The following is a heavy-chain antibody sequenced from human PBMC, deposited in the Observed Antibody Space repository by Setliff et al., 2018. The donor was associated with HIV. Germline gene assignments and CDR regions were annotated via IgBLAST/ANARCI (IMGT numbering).Heavy chain of an antibody. CDR3: ARSGTGYSSSWDVPDFDY. CDR2: IYPDDSDT. V-gene: IGHV5-51*01. CDR1: GYSFTSYW. D-gene: IGHD6-13*01. Sequence: GESLKISCKASGYSFTSYWIGWVRQMPGKGLEWMGIIYPDDSDTRYSPSFQGQVTISADKSISTAYLQWNSLKASDTAMYYCARSGTGYSSSWDVPDFDYWGQGTLVTVSS. J-gene: IGHJ4*02.